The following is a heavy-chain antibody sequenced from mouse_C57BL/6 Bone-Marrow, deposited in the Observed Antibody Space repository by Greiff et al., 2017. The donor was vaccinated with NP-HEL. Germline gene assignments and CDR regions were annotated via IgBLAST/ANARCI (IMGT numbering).Heavy chain of an antibody. Sequence: QVQLQQSGAELVKPGASVKISCKASGYAFSSYWMNWVKQRPGKGLEWIGQIYPGDGDTNYNGKLKGKATLTADKSSSTAYMQLSSLTSEDSAVYFCARTKDGYYDGGLAYWGQGTLVTVSA. CDR2: IYPGDGDT. CDR1: GYAFSSYW. V-gene: IGHV1-80*01. J-gene: IGHJ3*01. D-gene: IGHD2-3*01. CDR3: ARTKDGYYDGGLAY.